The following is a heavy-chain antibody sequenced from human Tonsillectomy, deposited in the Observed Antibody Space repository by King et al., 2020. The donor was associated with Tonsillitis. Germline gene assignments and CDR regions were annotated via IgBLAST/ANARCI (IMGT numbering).Heavy chain of an antibody. CDR2: IIPIFGTA. CDR1: GGPFSSYA. V-gene: IGHV1-69*01. D-gene: IGHD1-14*01. Sequence: QLVPSGAAVKTPGSSVKVSCKASGGPFSSYALSWVRQAPGQGLEWMGGIIPIFGTANYAQKFQGRVTITADESTSTAYLELSSLRSEDPAVAYCARGPKRGRGTNAGAGEIWGQGTRGTGSA. CDR3: ARGPKRGRGTNAGAGEI. J-gene: IGHJ3*02.